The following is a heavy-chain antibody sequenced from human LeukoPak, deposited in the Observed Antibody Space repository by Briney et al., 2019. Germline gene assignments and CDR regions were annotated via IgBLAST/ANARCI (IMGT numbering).Heavy chain of an antibody. CDR2: IYYSGST. CDR3: AREGPEASSGYDY. D-gene: IGHD6-19*01. Sequence: SETLSLTCTVSGGSISSHYWSWIRQPPGKGLEWIGYIYYSGSTNYNPSLKSRVTISVDTSKNQFSLKLSSVTAADTAVYYCAREGPEASSGYDYWGQGTLVTVSS. CDR1: GGSISSHY. J-gene: IGHJ4*02. V-gene: IGHV4-59*11.